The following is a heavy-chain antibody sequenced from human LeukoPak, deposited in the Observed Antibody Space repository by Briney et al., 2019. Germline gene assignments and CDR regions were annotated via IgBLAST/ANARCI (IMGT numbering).Heavy chain of an antibody. V-gene: IGHV3-66*01. CDR1: GFTVSNNY. CDR2: IYSGGTI. CDR3: ARGGYCSGGNCYGYFDY. D-gene: IGHD2-15*01. Sequence: QPGGSLRLSCAASGFTVSNNYMSWVRQAPGKGLEWVSVIYSGGTIYYADSVKGSFTISRDNSKNTLYLLMNSLRAEDTAVYYCARGGYCSGGNCYGYFDYWGQGTLVTVSS. J-gene: IGHJ4*02.